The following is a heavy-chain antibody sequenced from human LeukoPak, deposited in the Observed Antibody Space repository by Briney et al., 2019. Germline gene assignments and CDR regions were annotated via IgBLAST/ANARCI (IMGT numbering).Heavy chain of an antibody. Sequence: GGSLRLSCAASGFSVSVNYMTWVRQAPGKGLEWVSFIYDGGSTYYADSVKGRFTISRDNSQNTLYLQMNSLRAEDTAVYYCARPHSSRYHYGMDVWGQGITVTVSS. CDR3: ARPHSSRYHYGMDV. CDR2: IYDGGST. CDR1: GFSVSVNY. J-gene: IGHJ6*02. V-gene: IGHV3-66*04. D-gene: IGHD2-2*01.